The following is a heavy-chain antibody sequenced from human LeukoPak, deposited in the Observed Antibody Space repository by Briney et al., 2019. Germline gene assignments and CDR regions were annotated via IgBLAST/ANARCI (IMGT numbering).Heavy chain of an antibody. CDR2: INTNTGNP. V-gene: IGHV7-4-1*02. Sequence: ASVKVSCKASGYTFTSYAMNWVRQAPGQGLEWMGWINTNTGNPTYAQGLTGRFVFSLDTSVSTAYLQISSLKAEDTAVYYCARLVVPAAFGWFDPWGQGTLVTVSS. CDR1: GYTFTSYA. D-gene: IGHD2-2*01. CDR3: ARLVVPAAFGWFDP. J-gene: IGHJ5*02.